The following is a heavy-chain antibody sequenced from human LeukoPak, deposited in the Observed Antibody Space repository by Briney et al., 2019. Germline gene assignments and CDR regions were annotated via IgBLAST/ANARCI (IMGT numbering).Heavy chain of an antibody. D-gene: IGHD1-7*01. CDR3: ARIYNWNYLGYYYYYYMDV. V-gene: IGHV4-34*01. Sequence: SETLSLTCAVFWGSFSGFFLGRVRHPPREGVEGGGGNKYSGSTNYNPSLKSRVTISVDTSKNQFSLKLSSVTAADTAVYYCARIYNWNYLGYYYYYYMDVWGKGTTVTVSS. CDR2: NKYSGST. J-gene: IGHJ6*03. CDR1: WGSFSGFF.